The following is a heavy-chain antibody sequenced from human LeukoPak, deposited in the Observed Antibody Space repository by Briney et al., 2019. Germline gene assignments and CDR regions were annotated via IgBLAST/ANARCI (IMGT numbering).Heavy chain of an antibody. D-gene: IGHD1/OR15-1a*01. CDR2: INPSGGST. CDR1: GYTFTSYY. V-gene: IGHV1-46*01. Sequence: GASVKVSCKASGYTFTSYYIHWVRQAPGQGLEWMGIINPSGGSTRYAQKFQGRVTMTRDMSTSTVYMELSSMTSEDTAVYDCATEQAASLYYYMDVWGKGTTVTVSS. J-gene: IGHJ6*03. CDR3: ATEQAASLYYYMDV.